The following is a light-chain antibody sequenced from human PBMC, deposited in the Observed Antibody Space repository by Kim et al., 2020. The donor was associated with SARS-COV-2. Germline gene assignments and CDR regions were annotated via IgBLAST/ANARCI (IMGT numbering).Light chain of an antibody. CDR3: CSYTSGKTLI. CDR2: DVI. V-gene: IGLV2-14*01. Sequence: QSALTQPASVSASPGQSITISCTGGSSDVGGYNYVSWYQQEPGKAPKLLIYDVIKRPSGVSDRFSGSKSGNTASLTISGLQAEDETDYYCCSYTSGKTLIFGGGTKVTVL. J-gene: IGLJ2*01. CDR1: SSDVGGYNY.